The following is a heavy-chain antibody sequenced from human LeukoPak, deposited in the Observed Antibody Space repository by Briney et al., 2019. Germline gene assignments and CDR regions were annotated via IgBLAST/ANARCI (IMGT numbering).Heavy chain of an antibody. Sequence: SETLSLTCAVYGGSFSGYYWSWIRQPPGKGLEWIGEINHSGSTNYNPSLKSRVTISVGTSKNQFSLKLSSVTAADTAVYYCARRLRVRGVPDYWGQGTLVTVSS. J-gene: IGHJ4*02. CDR3: ARRLRVRGVPDY. V-gene: IGHV4-34*01. CDR2: INHSGST. CDR1: GGSFSGYY. D-gene: IGHD3-10*01.